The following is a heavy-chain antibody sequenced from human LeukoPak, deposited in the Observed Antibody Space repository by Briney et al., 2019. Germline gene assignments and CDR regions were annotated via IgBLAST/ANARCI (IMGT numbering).Heavy chain of an antibody. V-gene: IGHV1-69*13. J-gene: IGHJ6*03. CDR3: ARGPPCSSTSCVYYYYYYMDV. Sequence: APVKVSCKASGGTFSSYAISWVRQAPGQGLEWMGGIIPIFGTANYAQKFQGRVTITADESTSTAYMELSSLRSEDTAVYYCARGPPCSSTSCVYYYYYYMDVWGKGTTVTVSS. D-gene: IGHD2-2*01. CDR2: IIPIFGTA. CDR1: GGTFSSYA.